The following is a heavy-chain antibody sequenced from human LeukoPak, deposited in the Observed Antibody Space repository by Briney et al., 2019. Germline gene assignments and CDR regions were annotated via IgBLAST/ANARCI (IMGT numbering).Heavy chain of an antibody. Sequence: AGGSLRLSCAASGFTFSSYSMNWVRQAPGKGLEWVSSISSSSSYIYYADSVKGRFTISRDNAKNSLYLQMNSLRAEDTAVYYCARATMVFVGMDVWGQGTTVTVSS. CDR1: GFTFSSYS. V-gene: IGHV3-21*01. J-gene: IGHJ6*02. CDR2: ISSSSSYI. CDR3: ARATMVFVGMDV. D-gene: IGHD3-10*01.